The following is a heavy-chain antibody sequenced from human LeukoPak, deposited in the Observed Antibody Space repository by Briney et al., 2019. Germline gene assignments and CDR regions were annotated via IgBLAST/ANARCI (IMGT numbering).Heavy chain of an antibody. CDR2: IYYSGST. J-gene: IGHJ4*02. V-gene: IGHV4-39*01. D-gene: IGHD3-3*01. CDR3: ARHSYTTRELRFLEWLLPHYFDY. CDR1: GGSISSSSYY. Sequence: PSETLSLTCTVSGGSISSSSYYWGWIRQPPGKGLEWIGSIYYSGSTYHNPSLKSRVTISVDTSKNQFSLKLSSVTAADTAVYYCARHSYTTRELRFLEWLLPHYFDYWGQGTLVTVSS.